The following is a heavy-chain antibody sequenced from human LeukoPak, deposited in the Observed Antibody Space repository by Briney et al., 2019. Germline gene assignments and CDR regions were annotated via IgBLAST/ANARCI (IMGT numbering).Heavy chain of an antibody. D-gene: IGHD5-12*01. V-gene: IGHV4-61*02. CDR3: ARVRRNSGNKYFDP. CDR2: IYISGGT. J-gene: IGHJ5*02. Sequence: SESLSLTCTVSGGSISSGNYYWSWIRQPAGMGLEWIGRIYISGGTDYNPSLKSRLTISIDTSKNQFYLRLSSVTAADTAVYYCARVRRNSGNKYFDPWGQGTRVTVSS. CDR1: GGSISSGNYY.